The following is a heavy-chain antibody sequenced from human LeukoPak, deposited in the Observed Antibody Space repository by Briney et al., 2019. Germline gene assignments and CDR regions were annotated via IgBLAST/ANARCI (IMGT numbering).Heavy chain of an antibody. J-gene: IGHJ6*02. V-gene: IGHV4-30-4*01. D-gene: IGHD4-23*01. CDR2: IYYSGST. Sequence: SETLSLTCTVSGGSISSGDYYWSWIRQPPGKGLEWIGYIYYSGSTYYNPSLKSRVTISVDTSKNQFSLKLSSVTAADTAVYYCAREEATVAKYGMDVWGQGTTVTVSS. CDR1: GGSISSGDYY. CDR3: AREEATVAKYGMDV.